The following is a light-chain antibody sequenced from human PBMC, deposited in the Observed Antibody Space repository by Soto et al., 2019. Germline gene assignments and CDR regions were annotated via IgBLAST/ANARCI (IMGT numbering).Light chain of an antibody. CDR2: EVT. CDR1: SSVVGIYNY. J-gene: IGLJ1*01. CDR3: SSYTTSSTRV. V-gene: IGLV2-14*01. Sequence: QSVLTQPASVSWSPGQSIAISCTGSSSVVGIYNYVSWYQQHPGKVPKLIIYEVTNRPSGVSNRFSGSKSGNTASLTISGLQAEDEADYYCSSYTTSSTRVFGTGTKGTVL.